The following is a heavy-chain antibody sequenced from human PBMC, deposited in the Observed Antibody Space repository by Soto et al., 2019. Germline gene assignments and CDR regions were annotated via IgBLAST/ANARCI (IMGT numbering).Heavy chain of an antibody. D-gene: IGHD2-21*02. CDR2: ISYDGSNK. Sequence: QVQLVEAGGGVVQPGRSLRLSCAASGFTFSSYGMHWVRQAPGKGLEWVAVISYDGSNKYYADSVKGRFTISRDNSKNTLYLQMNSLRAENTAVYYCEKGIVVVTAANDAFDIWGQGTMVTVSS. J-gene: IGHJ3*02. V-gene: IGHV3-30*18. CDR1: GFTFSSYG. CDR3: EKGIVVVTAANDAFDI.